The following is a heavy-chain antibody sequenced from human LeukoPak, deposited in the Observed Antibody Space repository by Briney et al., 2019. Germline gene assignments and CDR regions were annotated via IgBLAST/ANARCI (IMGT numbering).Heavy chain of an antibody. Sequence: GGSLRLSCAASGFTVSSNYMSWVRQAPGKGLEWVSVIYSGGSTYYADSVKGRFTISRDNSKNTLYLQMNSLRAEDTAVYYCAKDAGYGYGDLYYFDYWGQGTLVTVSS. CDR2: IYSGGST. CDR1: GFTVSSNY. CDR3: AKDAGYGYGDLYYFDY. D-gene: IGHD5-18*01. V-gene: IGHV3-66*01. J-gene: IGHJ4*02.